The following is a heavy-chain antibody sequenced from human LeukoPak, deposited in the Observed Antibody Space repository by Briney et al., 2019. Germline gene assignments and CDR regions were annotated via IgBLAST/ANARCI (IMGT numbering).Heavy chain of an antibody. J-gene: IGHJ4*02. CDR1: GFSVGNNY. Sequence: PGGSLRLSCAASGFSVGNNYMTWVRQGPGKGLEWVSVIYSGGNTYYADSVKGRFTISRDNSKNTLYLQMNSLRAEDTAVYYCARVVSGKFYVYYLDYWGQGTMVTVSP. CDR2: IYSGGNT. CDR3: ARVVSGKFYVYYLDY. V-gene: IGHV3-53*01. D-gene: IGHD1-26*01.